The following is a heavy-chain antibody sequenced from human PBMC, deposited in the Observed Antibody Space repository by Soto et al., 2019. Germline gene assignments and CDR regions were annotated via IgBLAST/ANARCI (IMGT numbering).Heavy chain of an antibody. CDR2: IRSKANTYAT. V-gene: IGHV3-73*01. CDR3: ASKSFSLLIDY. Sequence: EVHLVESGGGLVQPGGSLKLSCATSGFTFSGSAIHWVRQASGKGLEWVGRIRSKANTYATAYAASVKGRFIISRDDSKNTAYLQMNSLKTEDTAVYYCASKSFSLLIDYWGQGTLVTVSS. J-gene: IGHJ4*02. CDR1: GFTFSGSA.